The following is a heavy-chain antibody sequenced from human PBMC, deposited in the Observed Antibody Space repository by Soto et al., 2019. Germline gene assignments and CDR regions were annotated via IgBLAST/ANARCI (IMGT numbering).Heavy chain of an antibody. CDR2: IFNTGRT. CDR1: GGSIRSSTYY. J-gene: IGHJ4*02. V-gene: IGHV4-39*01. D-gene: IGHD3-10*01. Sequence: QLQLQESGPGLVKPSETLSLTCTVSGGSIRSSTYYWGWIRQSPGKGLEWIGCIFNTGRTYYSPSLKSRVTISFDASKNQFSLDLRSVTAADTAVYYCVHDASGSYQKYYWGQGTLVTVS. CDR3: VHDASGSYQKYY.